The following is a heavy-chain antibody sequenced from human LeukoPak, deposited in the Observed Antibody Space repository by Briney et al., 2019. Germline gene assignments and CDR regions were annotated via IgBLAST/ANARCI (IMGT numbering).Heavy chain of an antibody. V-gene: IGHV3-64D*09. CDR2: ISGSGNTT. D-gene: IGHD3-10*01. J-gene: IGHJ4*02. CDR1: GFTFSSYA. CDR3: VKRLGGSGSYYDY. Sequence: PGGSLRLSCSASGFTFSSYAMHWVRQAPGKGLEYVSAISGSGNTTNYADSVKGRFTISRDNSKNTLNLQMSSLRVEDTAVYYCVKRLGGSGSYYDYWGQGTLVTVSS.